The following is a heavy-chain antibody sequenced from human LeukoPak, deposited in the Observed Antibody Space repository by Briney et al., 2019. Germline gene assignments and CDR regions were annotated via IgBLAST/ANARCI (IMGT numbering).Heavy chain of an antibody. J-gene: IGHJ4*02. Sequence: GSLRLSCAASGFTFSSYSMNWVRQAPGKGLEWVSYISTSSSTIYYADSVKGRFSISRDNAKNSLYLQMNSLRAEDTAVYYCAIGRYFDHFDYWGQGTLVTVSS. CDR2: ISTSSSTI. D-gene: IGHD3-9*01. V-gene: IGHV3-48*04. CDR1: GFTFSSYS. CDR3: AIGRYFDHFDY.